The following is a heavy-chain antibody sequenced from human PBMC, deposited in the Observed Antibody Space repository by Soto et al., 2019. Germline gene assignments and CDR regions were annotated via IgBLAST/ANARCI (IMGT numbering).Heavy chain of an antibody. V-gene: IGHV3-33*01. J-gene: IGHJ4*02. CDR2: IWYDGSNK. Sequence: ILSCAASGFTFSSYGMHWVRQAPGKGLEWVAVIWYDGSNKYYADSVKGRFTISRDNSKNTLYLQMNSLRAEDTAVYYCASSGYSYGWGYYFDYWGQGTLVTVSS. D-gene: IGHD5-18*01. CDR3: ASSGYSYGWGYYFDY. CDR1: GFTFSSYG.